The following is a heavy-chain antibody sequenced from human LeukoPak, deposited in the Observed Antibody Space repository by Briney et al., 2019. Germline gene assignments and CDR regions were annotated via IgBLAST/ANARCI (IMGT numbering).Heavy chain of an antibody. Sequence: SETLSLTCTVSGGSISSGSYYWSWIRQPAGKGLEWIGRIYTSGSTNYNPSLKSRVTISVDTSKNQFSLKLSSVTAADTAVYYCARDGLRFLGGRRWFDPWGQGTLVTVSS. J-gene: IGHJ5*02. V-gene: IGHV4-61*02. CDR3: ARDGLRFLGGRRWFDP. D-gene: IGHD3-3*01. CDR1: GGSISSGSYY. CDR2: IYTSGST.